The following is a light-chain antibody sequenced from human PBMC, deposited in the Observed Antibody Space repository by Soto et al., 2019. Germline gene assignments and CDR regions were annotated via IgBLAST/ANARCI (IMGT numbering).Light chain of an antibody. J-gene: IGKJ3*01. V-gene: IGKV1-33*01. CDR2: AAS. CDR1: QDIVNS. CDR3: QHYHSPPPT. Sequence: DIQMTQSPSSLSAFVGDRVTITCQASQDIVNSLNWYQQKPGKAPKLLIYAASTLATGVPSKFSGSGSGTDFTFTISSLQPEDFATYYCQHYHSPPPTFGPGTKVDIK.